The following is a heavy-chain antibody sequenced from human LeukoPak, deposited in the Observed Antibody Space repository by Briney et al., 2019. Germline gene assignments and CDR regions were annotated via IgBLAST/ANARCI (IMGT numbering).Heavy chain of an antibody. CDR3: ARGRKYSSSSGYYYYYMDV. Sequence: EASVKVSCKASGYTFSSYDINWVRQATGQGLEWMGWMNPNSGNTGYAQKFQGRVTITRNTSISTAYMELSSLRSEDTAVYYCARGRKYSSSSGYYYYYMDVWGKGTTVTVSS. J-gene: IGHJ6*03. CDR2: MNPNSGNT. CDR1: GYTFSSYD. V-gene: IGHV1-8*03. D-gene: IGHD6-6*01.